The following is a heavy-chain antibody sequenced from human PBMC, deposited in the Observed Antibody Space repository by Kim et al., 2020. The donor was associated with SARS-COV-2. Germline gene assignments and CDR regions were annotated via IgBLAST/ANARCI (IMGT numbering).Heavy chain of an antibody. J-gene: IGHJ6*02. CDR3: AKDMISPVWARGGMDV. V-gene: IGHV3-43*01. D-gene: IGHD3-16*01. Sequence: SVKGRFTISRDNSKNSLYLQMNSLRTEDTALYYCAKDMISPVWARGGMDVWGQGTTVTVSS.